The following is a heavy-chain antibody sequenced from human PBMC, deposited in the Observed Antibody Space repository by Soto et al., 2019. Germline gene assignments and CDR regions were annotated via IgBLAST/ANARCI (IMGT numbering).Heavy chain of an antibody. D-gene: IGHD1-26*01. Sequence: PSETLSLTCTVSGGSISSYYWSWIRQPPGKGLEWIGYIYYSGSTNYNPSLKSRVTISVDTSKNQFSLKLSSVTAADTAVYYCARRNIEGGYRYFDIWGQGTLVTVSS. CDR1: GGSISSYY. J-gene: IGHJ4*02. V-gene: IGHV4-59*01. CDR3: ARRNIEGGYRYFDI. CDR2: IYYSGST.